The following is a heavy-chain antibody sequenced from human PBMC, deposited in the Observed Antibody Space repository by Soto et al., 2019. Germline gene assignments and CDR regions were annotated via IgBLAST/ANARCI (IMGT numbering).Heavy chain of an antibody. J-gene: IGHJ4*02. Sequence: ESQGPQSLTGGSLRLSCAASGFTFSSYAMSWVRQAPGKGLEWVSAISGSGGSTYYADSVKGRFTISRDNSKNTLYLQMNSLRAEDTAVYYCAKVSAVAGIHSAFDYWGQGTLVTVSS. CDR1: GFTFSSYA. CDR2: ISGSGGST. V-gene: IGHV3-23*01. CDR3: AKVSAVAGIHSAFDY. D-gene: IGHD6-19*01.